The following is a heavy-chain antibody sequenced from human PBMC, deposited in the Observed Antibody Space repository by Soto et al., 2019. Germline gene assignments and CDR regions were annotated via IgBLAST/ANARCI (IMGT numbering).Heavy chain of an antibody. J-gene: IGHJ4*02. CDR1: GFTFSSYG. CDR2: ISYDGSNK. CDR3: AKDRRIFGVVITYYFDY. Sequence: PGGSLRLSCAASGFTFSSYGMHWVRQAPGKGLEWVAVISYDGSNKYYADSVKGRFTISRDNSKNTLYLQMNSLRAEDTAVYYCAKDRRIFGVVITYYFDYWGQGTLVTVSS. D-gene: IGHD3-3*01. V-gene: IGHV3-30*18.